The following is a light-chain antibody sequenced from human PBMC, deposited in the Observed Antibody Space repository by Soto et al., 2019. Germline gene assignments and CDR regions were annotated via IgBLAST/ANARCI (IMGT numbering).Light chain of an antibody. CDR3: CSYTTSNTPQIV. CDR2: DVT. CDR1: SSDVGGYNY. J-gene: IGLJ1*01. Sequence: SIASNETSSDVGGYNYVSWYQQQPGKAPKFMIYDVTNRPSGVSNRFSGSKSGNTASLTISWLQAEDEADNYCCSYTTSNTPQIVLGTGTKVTVL. V-gene: IGLV2-14*04.